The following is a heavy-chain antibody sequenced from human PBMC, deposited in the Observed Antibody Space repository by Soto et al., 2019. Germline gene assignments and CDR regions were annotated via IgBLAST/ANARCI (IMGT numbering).Heavy chain of an antibody. Sequence: QVQLVQSGAEVKKPGASVKVSCKASGYTFTGYYMHWVRQAPGQGLEWMGWINPNSGGPNYAQKFQGRVTMTRDTFISTAYMALSRLRSDDTAVYYCARAPAITIFGVVVADYYYYYGMDVWGQGTTVTVSS. CDR1: GYTFTGYY. CDR3: ARAPAITIFGVVVADYYYYYGMDV. J-gene: IGHJ6*02. CDR2: INPNSGGP. D-gene: IGHD3-3*01. V-gene: IGHV1-2*02.